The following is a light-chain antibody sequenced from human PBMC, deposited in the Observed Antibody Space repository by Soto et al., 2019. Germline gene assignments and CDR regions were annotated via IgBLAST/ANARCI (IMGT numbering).Light chain of an antibody. CDR3: QQYGRSPLLYT. CDR1: QSVTNNF. J-gene: IGKJ2*01. CDR2: GAS. Sequence: EIVLTQSPGTLSLPPGERATLSCRASQSVTNNFLAWYQQKPGQAPRLLIYGASTRAAGVPDRFSGSGSGTDFTLTITRLEPEDFAVYYCQQYGRSPLLYTFGQGTKLGVK. V-gene: IGKV3-20*01.